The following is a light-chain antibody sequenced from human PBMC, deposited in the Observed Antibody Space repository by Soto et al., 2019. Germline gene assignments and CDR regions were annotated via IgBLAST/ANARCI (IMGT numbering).Light chain of an antibody. CDR1: QSVSSY. V-gene: IGKV3-11*01. CDR3: QPRNNWQIT. J-gene: IGKJ5*01. CDR2: DAY. Sequence: EIVSTQSPSTLSGSRGSRVSLPCRASQSVSSYLAWYQQKPGQAHRLIIYDAYNRATGIKDRFSGSGSGTDFTLTISSIEPEDFAVYYCQPRNNWQITFGQGTRLEIK.